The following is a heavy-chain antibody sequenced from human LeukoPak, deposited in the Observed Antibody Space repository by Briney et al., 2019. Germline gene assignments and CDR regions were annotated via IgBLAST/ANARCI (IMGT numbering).Heavy chain of an antibody. CDR2: ISSSSSYI. V-gene: IGHV3-21*01. J-gene: IGHJ4*02. Sequence: GGSLRLSCAASGFTFSSYSMNWVRQAPGKGLEWVSSISSSSSYIYYADSVKGRFTISRDNAKNSLYLQMNSLRAEDTAVYYCARANDERLLLGGFDYWGQGTLVTVSS. D-gene: IGHD3-22*01. CDR1: GFTFSSYS. CDR3: ARANDERLLLGGFDY.